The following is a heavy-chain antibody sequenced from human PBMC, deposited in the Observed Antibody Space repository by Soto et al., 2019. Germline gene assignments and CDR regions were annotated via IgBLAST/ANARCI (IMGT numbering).Heavy chain of an antibody. CDR1: GFTFSDYY. CDR3: ARDGTEYYGEYYDY. V-gene: IGHV3-11*01. J-gene: IGHJ4*02. CDR2: IGTRGNTK. Sequence: GGSLRLSCATSGFTFSDYYMSWIRQAPGKGLEWVSYIGTRGNTKYYADSVRGRFTISRDNAKNSLYLQMNSLRADDTAVYYCARDGTEYYGEYYDYWGQGIPVTVSS. D-gene: IGHD4-17*01.